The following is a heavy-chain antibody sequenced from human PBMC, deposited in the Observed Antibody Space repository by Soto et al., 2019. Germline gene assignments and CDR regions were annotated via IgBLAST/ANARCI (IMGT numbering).Heavy chain of an antibody. CDR1: GGSISSGGYY. Sequence: SETLSLTCTVSGGSISSGGYYWSWIRQPPGKGLEWIGYINHSGSTNYNPSLKSRVTISVDTSKNQFSLKLSSVTAADTAVYYCARSGSFWNWFDPWGQGTLVTVS. V-gene: IGHV4-30-2*01. CDR2: INHSGST. CDR3: ARSGSFWNWFDP. J-gene: IGHJ5*02. D-gene: IGHD3-10*01.